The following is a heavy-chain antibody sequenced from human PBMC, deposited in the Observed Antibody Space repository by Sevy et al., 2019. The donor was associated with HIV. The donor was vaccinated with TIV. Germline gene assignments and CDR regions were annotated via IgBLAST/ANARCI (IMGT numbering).Heavy chain of an antibody. CDR2: ISHSGST. D-gene: IGHD3-22*01. CDR1: GGSFSGYY. Sequence: SETLSLTCAVYGGSFSGYYWSWIRQPPGKGLEWIGEISHSGSTNYNPSLKSRVTISVDTSKNQFSLKLSSVTAADTAVYYCAGGSVSGYYDYWGQGTLVTVSS. V-gene: IGHV4-34*01. CDR3: AGGSVSGYYDY. J-gene: IGHJ4*02.